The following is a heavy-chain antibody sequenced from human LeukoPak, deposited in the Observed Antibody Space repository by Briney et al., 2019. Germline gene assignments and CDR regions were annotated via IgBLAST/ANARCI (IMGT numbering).Heavy chain of an antibody. CDR2: IYYSGST. J-gene: IGHJ6*02. CDR3: ARLTRSLSSSWLYYYYGMDV. D-gene: IGHD6-13*01. Sequence: PSETLSLTCTVSGGSISSSSYYWGWIRQPPGKGLEWIGSIYYSGSTYYNPSLKSRVTISVDTSKNQFSLKLSSVTAADTAVYYCARLTRSLSSSWLYYYYGMDVWGQGTTVTVSS. V-gene: IGHV4-39*01. CDR1: GGSISSSSYY.